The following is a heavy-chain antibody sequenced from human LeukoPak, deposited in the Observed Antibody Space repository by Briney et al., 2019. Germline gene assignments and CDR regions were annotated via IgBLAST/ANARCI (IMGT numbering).Heavy chain of an antibody. Sequence: TGGSLRLSCAASGFTFSSYVMAYVRHSPGKGLEWVSALTDDGSDTYYPDSVKGRSIISRDDSKNTLYLEMNSLRADDTAVYYCAKASSSTWPYYFDSWGQGTLVTVSS. CDR2: LTDDGSDT. J-gene: IGHJ4*02. CDR3: AKASSSTWPYYFDS. V-gene: IGHV3-23*01. CDR1: GFTFSSYV. D-gene: IGHD6-13*01.